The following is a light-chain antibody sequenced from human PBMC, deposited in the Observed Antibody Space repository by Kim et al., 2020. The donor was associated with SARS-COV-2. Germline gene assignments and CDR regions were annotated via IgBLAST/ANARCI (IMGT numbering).Light chain of an antibody. Sequence: LPPAERATLSCRASRSVSSYLAWYQQRPGQAPRLLIYDASNRATGIPARFSGSGSGTDFTLTISSLEPEDFAIYYCQQRSNWPLTFGGGTKVDIK. J-gene: IGKJ4*01. CDR3: QQRSNWPLT. V-gene: IGKV3-11*01. CDR2: DAS. CDR1: RSVSSY.